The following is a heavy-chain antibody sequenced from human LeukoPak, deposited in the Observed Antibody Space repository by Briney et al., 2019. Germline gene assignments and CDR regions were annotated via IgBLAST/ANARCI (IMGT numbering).Heavy chain of an antibody. Sequence: GGSLRLSCAASGFTFSSYSMNWVRQAPGKGLEWVSSISSSSSYIYYADSVKGRFTISRDNAKNSLYLQMNSLRAEDTAVYYCARVPMVRGGNYAFDIWGQGTMVTVSS. J-gene: IGHJ3*02. CDR3: ARVPMVRGGNYAFDI. CDR1: GFTFSSYS. CDR2: ISSSSSYI. V-gene: IGHV3-21*01. D-gene: IGHD3-10*01.